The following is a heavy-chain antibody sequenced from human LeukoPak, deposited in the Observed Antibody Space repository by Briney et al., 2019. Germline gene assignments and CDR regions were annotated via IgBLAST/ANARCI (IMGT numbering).Heavy chain of an antibody. CDR3: ARDEPIVGATSIDY. CDR2: ISAYNDNT. V-gene: IGHV1-18*01. Sequence: ASVKVSCKASGYTFTSYGISWVRQAPGQGLEWMGWISAYNDNTNYAQKLQGRVTMTTDTSTSTAYMELRSLRSDDTAVYYCARDEPIVGATSIDYWGQGTLVTVSS. J-gene: IGHJ4*02. CDR1: GYTFTSYG. D-gene: IGHD1-26*01.